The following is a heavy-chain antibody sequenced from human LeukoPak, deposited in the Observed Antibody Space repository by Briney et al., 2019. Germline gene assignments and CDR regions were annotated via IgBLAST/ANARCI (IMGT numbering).Heavy chain of an antibody. Sequence: GGSLRLSCAASEFTFSSYTINWVRQAPGKGLEWVSSISSTSTYISYADSVKGRFTISRDNAKNSLYLQMNSLRAKDTAVYYCARGGGNFDYWGQGTLVTVSS. CDR3: ARGGGNFDY. V-gene: IGHV3-21*01. J-gene: IGHJ4*02. D-gene: IGHD2-15*01. CDR1: EFTFSSYT. CDR2: ISSTSTYI.